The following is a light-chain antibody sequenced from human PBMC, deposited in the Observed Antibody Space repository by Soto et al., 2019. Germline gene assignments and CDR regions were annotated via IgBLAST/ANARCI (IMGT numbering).Light chain of an antibody. J-gene: IGLJ1*01. CDR2: EVS. V-gene: IGLV2-14*01. CDR3: SSYTLTSTQV. Sequence: LTQPASVSGSPGQSITISCTGTSSDVGAYNYVSWYQLHPGKAPKLIISEVSNRPSGVSSRFSGSKSANTASLTISGLQPEDEADYYCSSYTLTSTQVFGAGTKVTVL. CDR1: SSDVGAYNY.